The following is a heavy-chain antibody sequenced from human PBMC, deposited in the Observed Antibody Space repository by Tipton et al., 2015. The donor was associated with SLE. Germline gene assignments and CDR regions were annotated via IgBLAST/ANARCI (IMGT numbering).Heavy chain of an antibody. V-gene: IGHV3-43D*04. J-gene: IGHJ4*02. CDR2: ISWDGGST. CDR1: GFTFDDYA. Sequence: SLRLSCAASGFTFDDYAMHWVRQAPGKGLEWVSLISWDGGSTYYADSVKGRFTISRDNSKNSLYLQMNSLRAEDTAVYYCAIEQWLAYGYWGQGTLVTVSS. CDR3: AIEQWLAYGY. D-gene: IGHD6-19*01.